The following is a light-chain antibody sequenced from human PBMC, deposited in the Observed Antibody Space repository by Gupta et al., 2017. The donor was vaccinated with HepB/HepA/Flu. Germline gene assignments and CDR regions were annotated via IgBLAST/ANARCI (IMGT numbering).Light chain of an antibody. CDR3: QQDSSSPYT. CDR1: QTIINNY. V-gene: IGKV3-20*01. Sequence: EVVLTQSPDILYLSPGDRATLSCRASQTIINNYLAWYQQKPGQAPRLLIYGASNRATGVPERFSGGGSGTDFSLTIGRLESEDFAVYYCQQDSSSPYTFGLGTXVEIK. CDR2: GAS. J-gene: IGKJ2*01.